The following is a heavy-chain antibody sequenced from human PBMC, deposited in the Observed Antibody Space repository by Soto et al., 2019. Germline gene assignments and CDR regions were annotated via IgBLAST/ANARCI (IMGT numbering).Heavy chain of an antibody. CDR2: INIGSGNT. CDR3: ARDGGDCGYRLTYYYYIGMDV. V-gene: IGHV1-3*05. J-gene: IGHJ6*02. CDR1: GYAFSSYA. D-gene: IGHD2-21*02. Sequence: QVQLVQSGAEEKQPGASVRVSCKASGYAFSSYAMHWVRQAPGQRLEGMGGINIGSGNTEYSQNFQDRITITRDTSASTVYMELSSLRSEDTAVYYCARDGGDCGYRLTYYYYIGMDVWGQGTTVTVSS.